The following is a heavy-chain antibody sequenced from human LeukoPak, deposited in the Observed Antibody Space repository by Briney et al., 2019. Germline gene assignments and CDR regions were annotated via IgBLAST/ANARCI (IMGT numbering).Heavy chain of an antibody. V-gene: IGHV1-18*01. CDR3: ARDRDGGWLVRQGRAFDI. CDR1: GFTFTSYG. Sequence: PGGSLRLSCAASGFTFTSYGISWVRQAPGQGLEWMGWISAYNGNTNYAQKLQGRVTMTTDTSTSTAYMELRSLRSDDTAVYYCARDRDGGWLVRQGRAFDIWGQGTMVTVSS. CDR2: ISAYNGNT. J-gene: IGHJ3*02. D-gene: IGHD6-19*01.